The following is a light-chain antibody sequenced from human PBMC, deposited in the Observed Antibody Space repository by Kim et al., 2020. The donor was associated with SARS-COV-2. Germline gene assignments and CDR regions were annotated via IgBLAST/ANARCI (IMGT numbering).Light chain of an antibody. J-gene: IGKJ3*01. CDR2: AAS. CDR3: QQYYSYPGIT. CDR1: QGISSY. V-gene: IGKV1-8*01. Sequence: STGDRVTITCRASQGISSYLAWYQQKPGKAPKLLIYAASTLQSGVPSRFSGSGSGTDFTLTISCLQSEDFATYYCQQYYSYPGITFGPGTKVDIK.